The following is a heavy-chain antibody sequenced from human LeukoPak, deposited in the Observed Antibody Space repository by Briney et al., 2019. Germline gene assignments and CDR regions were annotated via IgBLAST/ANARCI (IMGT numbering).Heavy chain of an antibody. CDR3: VRGASGTYDY. V-gene: IGHV3-21*06. D-gene: IGHD1-26*01. J-gene: IGHJ4*02. CDR2: ISSRSSSI. CDR1: GFTFDNYF. Sequence: GGSLRLSCEASGFTFDNYFMNWVRQAPGKGLEWVSSISSRSSSIYYSDSVKGRFTISRDNAKNSLSLQMNSLRAEDTAVYFCVRGASGTYDYWGQGTLVTVSS.